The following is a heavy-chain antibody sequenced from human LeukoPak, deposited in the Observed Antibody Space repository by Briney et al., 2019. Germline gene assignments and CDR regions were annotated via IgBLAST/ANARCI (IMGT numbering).Heavy chain of an antibody. Sequence: GGSLRLSCAASGFTVSRNYMSWVRQAPGKGLEWVSVIYSGGSKYYADSVKGRFTISRDNSKNILYLQMNSLRADDTAVYYCAKVSESNYDILTGYYTPYYFDYWGQGTLVTVSS. CDR1: GFTVSRNY. J-gene: IGHJ4*02. CDR3: AKVSESNYDILTGYYTPYYFDY. V-gene: IGHV3-53*01. CDR2: IYSGGSK. D-gene: IGHD3-9*01.